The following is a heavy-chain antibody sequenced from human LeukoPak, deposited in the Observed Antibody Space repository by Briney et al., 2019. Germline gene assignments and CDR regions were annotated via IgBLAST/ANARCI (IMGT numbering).Heavy chain of an antibody. CDR2: INHSGST. CDR3: ARARGYYLAEYFQH. D-gene: IGHD3-22*01. CDR1: GGSFSGYY. Sequence: PSETLSLTCAVYGGSFSGYYWSWIRQPPGKGLEWIGEINHSGSTNYNPSLKSRITISVDTSKNQFSLKLSSVTAADTAVYYCARARGYYLAEYFQHWGQGTLVTVSS. V-gene: IGHV4-34*01. J-gene: IGHJ1*01.